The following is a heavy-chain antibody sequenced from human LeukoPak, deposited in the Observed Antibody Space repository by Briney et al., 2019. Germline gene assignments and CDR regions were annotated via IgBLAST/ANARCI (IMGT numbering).Heavy chain of an antibody. J-gene: IGHJ3*02. CDR2: ISYDGSNK. CDR1: GFTFSSYA. D-gene: IGHD5-24*01. CDR3: ARGARDGYNIRGAFDI. V-gene: IGHV3-30*04. Sequence: GGSLRLSCAASGFTFSSYAMHWVRQAPGKGLEWVAVISYDGSNKYYADSVKGRFTISRDNSKNTLYLQMNSLRAEDTAVYYCARGARDGYNIRGAFDIWGQGTMVTVSS.